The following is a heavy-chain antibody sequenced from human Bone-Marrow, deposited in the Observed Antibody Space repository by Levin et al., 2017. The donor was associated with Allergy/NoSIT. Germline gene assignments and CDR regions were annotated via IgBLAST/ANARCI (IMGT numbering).Heavy chain of an antibody. Sequence: GGELKISCAASGFTFNDYTMHWVRQAPQRGLEWVSLISWDASTTYYADSVRGRFTISRDNSKNALYLQMNSLTTEDTTLYYCAKDLSPRIAVTGNIEYWGQGTLVTVSS. J-gene: IGHJ4*02. CDR2: ISWDASTT. V-gene: IGHV3-43*01. D-gene: IGHD6-19*01. CDR1: GFTFNDYT. CDR3: AKDLSPRIAVTGNIEY.